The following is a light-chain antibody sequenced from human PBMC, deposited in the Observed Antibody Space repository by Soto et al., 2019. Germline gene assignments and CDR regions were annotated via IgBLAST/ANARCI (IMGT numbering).Light chain of an antibody. J-gene: IGKJ4*01. CDR3: QQLNSYPFT. CDR1: QGISSY. V-gene: IGKV1-9*01. Sequence: DIQLTQSPSFLSASVGDRVTITCRASQGISSYVGWYQQKPGKAPKLLIYVASTLQSRVPSRFSGSGSGTEFTLTISILQPEDFATYYCQQLNSYPFTFGRGTKVEIK. CDR2: VAS.